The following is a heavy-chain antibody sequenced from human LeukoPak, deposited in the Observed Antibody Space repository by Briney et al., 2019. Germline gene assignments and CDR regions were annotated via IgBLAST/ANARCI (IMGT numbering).Heavy chain of an antibody. CDR3: AREPYMRAFDY. Sequence: GGSLRLSCAASGFTFSSYGMHWDRQAPGKGLEWVAVIWYDGSNKYYADSVKGRFTISRDNSKNTLYLQMNSLRAEDTAVYYCAREPYMRAFDYWGQGTLVTVSS. J-gene: IGHJ4*02. V-gene: IGHV3-33*01. D-gene: IGHD2-2*01. CDR1: GFTFSSYG. CDR2: IWYDGSNK.